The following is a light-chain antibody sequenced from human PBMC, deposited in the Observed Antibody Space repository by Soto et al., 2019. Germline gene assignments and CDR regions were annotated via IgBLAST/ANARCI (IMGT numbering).Light chain of an antibody. CDR3: SSYTSRSTVI. CDR1: SSDVGGYNY. Sequence: QSVLTQPASVSGSPGQSITISCTGTSSDVGGYNYVSWYVLHPGKAPKLIIYYVSERPSGISDRFSGSKSGYTASLTISGLQAEDEGDYYCSSYTSRSTVIFGGGTQLTVL. CDR2: YVS. J-gene: IGLJ2*01. V-gene: IGLV2-14*01.